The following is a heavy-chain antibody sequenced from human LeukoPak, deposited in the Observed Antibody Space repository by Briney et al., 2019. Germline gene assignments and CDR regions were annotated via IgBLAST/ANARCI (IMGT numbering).Heavy chain of an antibody. V-gene: IGHV4-59*01. Sequence: SETLSLTCTVSGGSISSYYWSWIRQPPGKGLEWIGYIYYSGSTNYNPSLKSRVTISVDTSKNQFSLKLRSVTAADTAVYYCARDGELRFLSRACWFDPWGQGTLVTVSS. D-gene: IGHD3-3*01. CDR1: GGSISSYY. CDR3: ARDGELRFLSRACWFDP. CDR2: IYYSGST. J-gene: IGHJ5*02.